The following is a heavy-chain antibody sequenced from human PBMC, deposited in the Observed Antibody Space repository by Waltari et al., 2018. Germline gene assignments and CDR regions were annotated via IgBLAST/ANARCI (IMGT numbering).Heavy chain of an antibody. J-gene: IGHJ4*02. Sequence: QVPLQESGPGLVKPSQTLSLTCTVSGGSVTGPFYHWSWIRQPAGKGLEWLGRIYGSGATNYNPSLKSRLSISVDTSNNQFSLRLTSVTAADSAMYYCARDVPDGSGSYYLAYWGQGALVTVSS. CDR1: GGSVTGPFYH. V-gene: IGHV4-61*02. CDR3: ARDVPDGSGSYYLAY. CDR2: IYGSGAT. D-gene: IGHD3-10*01.